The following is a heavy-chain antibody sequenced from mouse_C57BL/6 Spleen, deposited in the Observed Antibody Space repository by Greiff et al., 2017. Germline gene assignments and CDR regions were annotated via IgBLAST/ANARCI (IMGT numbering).Heavy chain of an antibody. CDR1: GYSITSGYY. D-gene: IGHD2-1*01. J-gene: IGHJ4*01. CDR3: ARRDYGNYYAMDY. Sequence: ESGPGLVKPSQSLSLTCSVTGYSITSGYYWNWIRQFPGNKLEWIGYISYDGSNNYNPSLKNRISITRDTSKNQFFLKLNSVTTEDTATYYCARRDYGNYYAMDYWGQGTSVTVSS. V-gene: IGHV3-6*01. CDR2: ISYDGSN.